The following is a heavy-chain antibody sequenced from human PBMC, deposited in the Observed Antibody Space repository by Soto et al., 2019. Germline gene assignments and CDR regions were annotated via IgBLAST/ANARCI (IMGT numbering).Heavy chain of an antibody. CDR3: AKDMLVWTDWCHY. D-gene: IGHD3-16*01. Sequence: SLRLSCAASGFTFSSYGMHWVRQAPGKGLEWVAVISYDGSNKYYADSVKGRFTISRDNSKNTLYLQMNSLRAEDTAVYYCAKDMLVWTDWCHYGGRGTLVTVSS. CDR1: GFTFSSYG. V-gene: IGHV3-30*18. CDR2: ISYDGSNK. J-gene: IGHJ4*02.